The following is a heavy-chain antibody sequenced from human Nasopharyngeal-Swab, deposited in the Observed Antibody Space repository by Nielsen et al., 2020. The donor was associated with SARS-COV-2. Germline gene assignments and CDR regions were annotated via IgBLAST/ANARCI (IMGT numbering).Heavy chain of an antibody. V-gene: IGHV4-39*01. J-gene: IGHJ4*02. Sequence: SETLSLTFSVSGGSISSSSYYWGWIRQPPGKGLEWIGSIYYSGSTYYNPSLKSRVTISVDTSKNQFSLKLSSVTAADTAVYYCASFYSSGWYRYYFDYWGQGTLVTVSS. D-gene: IGHD6-19*01. CDR3: ASFYSSGWYRYYFDY. CDR2: IYYSGST. CDR1: GGSISSSSYY.